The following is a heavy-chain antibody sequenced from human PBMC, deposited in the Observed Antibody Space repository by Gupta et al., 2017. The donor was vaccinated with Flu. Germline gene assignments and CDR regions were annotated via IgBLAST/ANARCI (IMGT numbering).Heavy chain of an antibody. J-gene: IGHJ6*02. Sequence: QVQLVQSGAEVKKPGASVKVSCQASGYTFTSYGISWVRQAPGQGLESMGWISTDNGDTKYAPNLQGRVTMTTDTSTSTAYMELRSLRSDDTAVYYCARGGYCTSSNCYGDSFYYGMDVWGRGTTVTVSS. V-gene: IGHV1-18*01. CDR3: ARGGYCTSSNCYGDSFYYGMDV. CDR2: ISTDNGDT. CDR1: GYTFTSYG. D-gene: IGHD2-2*01.